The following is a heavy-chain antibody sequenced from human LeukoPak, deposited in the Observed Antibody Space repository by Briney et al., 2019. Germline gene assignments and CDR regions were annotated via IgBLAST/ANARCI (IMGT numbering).Heavy chain of an antibody. CDR1: GLSFGSYG. V-gene: IGHV3-30*18. D-gene: IGHD1-1*01. CDR3: AKSLLTTATGTGRAFDI. Sequence: GGSLRLSCAASGLSFGSYGMHWVRQAPGKGLEWVAVISHEGSNKYYADSVKGRFTISRDNSKNTLYLQMNSLRAEDSAEYYCAKSLLTTATGTGRAFDIWGQGTMVTVSA. CDR2: ISHEGSNK. J-gene: IGHJ3*02.